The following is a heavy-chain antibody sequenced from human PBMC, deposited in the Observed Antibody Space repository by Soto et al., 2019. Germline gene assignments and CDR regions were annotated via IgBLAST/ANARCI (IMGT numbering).Heavy chain of an antibody. Sequence: LXPSCAASGFTCSSHSMSWFRQAPGKGLEWVSAISGSGGSTYYADSVKGRSTNSRDNAKNTLYLQMTSLRAEDTGVYYCAKSSHGVVVPAATYFDYWGQGTRVTGSS. CDR3: AKSSHGVVVPAATYFDY. D-gene: IGHD2-2*01. J-gene: IGHJ4*02. CDR1: GFTCSSHS. V-gene: IGHV3-23*01. CDR2: ISGSGGST.